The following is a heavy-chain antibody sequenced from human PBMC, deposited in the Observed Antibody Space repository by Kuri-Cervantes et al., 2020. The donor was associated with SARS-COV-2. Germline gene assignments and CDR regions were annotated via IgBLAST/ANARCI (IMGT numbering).Heavy chain of an antibody. CDR1: GGSFSGYY. D-gene: IGHD3-3*01. CDR2: INHSGST. Sequence: SETLSLTCAVCGGSFSGYYWSWIRQPPGKGLEWIGEINHSGSTYYNPSLKSRVTISVDTSKNQFSLKLSSVTAADTAVYYCARQMMSSITIFGVVITRNWFDPWGQGTLVTVSS. V-gene: IGHV4-34*01. CDR3: ARQMMSSITIFGVVITRNWFDP. J-gene: IGHJ5*02.